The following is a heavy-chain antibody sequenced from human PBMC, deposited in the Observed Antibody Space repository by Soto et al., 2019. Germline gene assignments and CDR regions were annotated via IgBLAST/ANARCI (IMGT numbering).Heavy chain of an antibody. J-gene: IGHJ6*02. D-gene: IGHD3-9*01. V-gene: IGHV1-2*02. CDR3: ARDEGYFDWLSVRNYYYGMDV. Sequence: ASVKVSCKASGYTFTGYYMHWVRQAPGQGLEWMGWINPNSGGTNYAQKFQGRVTMTRDMSISTAYMELSRLRSDDTAVYYCARDEGYFDWLSVRNYYYGMDVWGQGTTVTVSS. CDR2: INPNSGGT. CDR1: GYTFTGYY.